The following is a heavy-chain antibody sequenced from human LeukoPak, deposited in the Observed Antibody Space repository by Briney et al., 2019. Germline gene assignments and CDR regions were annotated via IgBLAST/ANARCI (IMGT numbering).Heavy chain of an antibody. Sequence: GGSLRLSCVGSGFTFRSHWVNWVRQSPGKGLEWVANIKPDGIDKYYVDSARGRFTVSRDNAKNSAFLQMNILRAEDTAIYYCATIRAQTFDIWGQGTLVSVSS. CDR1: GFTFRSHW. J-gene: IGHJ3*02. D-gene: IGHD4/OR15-4a*01. CDR3: ATIRAQTFDI. V-gene: IGHV3-7*01. CDR2: IKPDGIDK.